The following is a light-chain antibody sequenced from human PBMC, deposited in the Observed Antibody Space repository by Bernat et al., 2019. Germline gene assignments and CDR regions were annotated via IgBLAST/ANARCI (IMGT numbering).Light chain of an antibody. CDR3: SAWDTSLSGWV. CDR2: RNN. CDR1: SNNVGNQG. V-gene: IGLV10-54*04. J-gene: IGLJ3*02. Sequence: QAGLTQPPSVSKGLRQTATLTCTGNSNNVGNQGSSWLQQHQGHPPKLLSYRNNNRPSGLSERFSASRSGNTASMTITGLQPEDEADYYCSAWDTSLSGWVFGGGTKLTVL.